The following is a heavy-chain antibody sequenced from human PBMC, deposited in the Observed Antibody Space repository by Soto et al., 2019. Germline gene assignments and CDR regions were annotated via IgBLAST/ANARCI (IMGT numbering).Heavy chain of an antibody. CDR2: ISGRGGRG. Sequence: PGGSLRLSCAASGFIFNDYAINWVRQAPGKGLEWVSGISGRGGRGFYADSLKGRFIISRDNSKNTVYLQMDFLRVEDTAMYYRVKPSHSGDYAGSFDSWGQGTLVTVSS. V-gene: IGHV3-23*01. D-gene: IGHD4-17*01. CDR3: VKPSHSGDYAGSFDS. CDR1: GFIFNDYA. J-gene: IGHJ4*02.